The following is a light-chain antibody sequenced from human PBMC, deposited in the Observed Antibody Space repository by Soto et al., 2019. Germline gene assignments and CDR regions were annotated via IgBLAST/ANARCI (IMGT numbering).Light chain of an antibody. Sequence: QSALTQPASVSGSPGQSITISCTGTSSDVGSYNLVSWYHQHPGKAPKLMIYEGSKRPSGVSNRFSGSKSGNTASLTISGLQAEDEADYYCCSYAGSVVFGGGTKVTVL. V-gene: IGLV2-23*01. CDR3: CSYAGSVV. J-gene: IGLJ2*01. CDR1: SSDVGSYNL. CDR2: EGS.